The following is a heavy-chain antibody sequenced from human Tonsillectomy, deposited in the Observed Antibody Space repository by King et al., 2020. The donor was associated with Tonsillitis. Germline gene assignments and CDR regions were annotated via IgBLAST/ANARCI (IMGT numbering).Heavy chain of an antibody. D-gene: IGHD3-3*01. V-gene: IGHV3-13*05. J-gene: IGHJ6*02. Sequence: VQLVQSGGGLVQPGGSLRLSCAASGFTFTSYDMYWVRQVTGKGLEWVSPIGAAGDPYYPGSVKGRFTISRENAKNSLYLQMDSLRAGDTAVYYCARADSRYFYGLDVWGQGTTVTVSS. CDR3: ARADSRYFYGLDV. CDR1: GFTFTSYD. CDR2: IGAAGDP.